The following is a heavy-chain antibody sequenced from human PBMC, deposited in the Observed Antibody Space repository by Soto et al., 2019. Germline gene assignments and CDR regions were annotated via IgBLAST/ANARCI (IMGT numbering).Heavy chain of an antibody. CDR1: GGTFSSYA. CDR2: IIPIFGTA. Sequence: GASVKVSCKASGGTFSSYAISWVRQAPGQGLEWMGGIIPIFGTANYAQKFQGRVTITADESTSTAYMELSSLRSEDTAVYYCARGGPYGSGSTYTYYYYYGMDVWGQGTTVTVSS. J-gene: IGHJ6*02. CDR3: ARGGPYGSGSTYTYYYYYGMDV. V-gene: IGHV1-69*13. D-gene: IGHD3-10*01.